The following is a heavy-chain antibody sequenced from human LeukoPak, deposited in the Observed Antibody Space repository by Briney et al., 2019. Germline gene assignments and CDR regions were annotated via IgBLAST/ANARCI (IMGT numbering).Heavy chain of an antibody. Sequence: ASVKVSCKASGYTFTGYYMHWVRQAPAQGLEWMGWINPNTGVTNYAQKFQGRVTLTRDTSIITAYMDLTRLRSDDTAVYYCARDRTTVTTGYYGMDAWGQGTTVTVSS. CDR2: INPNTGVT. D-gene: IGHD4-17*01. CDR3: ARDRTTVTTGYYGMDA. J-gene: IGHJ6*02. V-gene: IGHV1-2*02. CDR1: GYTFTGYY.